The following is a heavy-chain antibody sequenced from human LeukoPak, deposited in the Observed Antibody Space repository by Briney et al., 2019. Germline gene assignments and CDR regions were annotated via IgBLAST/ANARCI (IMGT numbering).Heavy chain of an antibody. CDR1: GGSIISSSYY. CDR3: ARERGNLRGDAFDI. CDR2: ICYSGST. V-gene: IGHV4-39*02. D-gene: IGHD1-26*01. Sequence: PSETLSLTCTVSGGSIISSSYYWGWLRQPPGKGLEWIGSICYSGSTYYSPSLKSRITISVDTSKNQFSLRLSSATAADTAVYYCARERGNLRGDAFDIWGQGTMVTVSS. J-gene: IGHJ3*02.